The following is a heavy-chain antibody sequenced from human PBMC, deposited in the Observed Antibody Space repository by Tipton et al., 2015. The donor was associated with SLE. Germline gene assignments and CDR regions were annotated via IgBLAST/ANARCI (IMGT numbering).Heavy chain of an antibody. J-gene: IGHJ3*02. CDR3: ARSVGGIGGGYFEI. Sequence: TLSLTCTVSGGSISSDYWTWIRQPPGKGLEWIGDIYFAGSSKYNPSLRGRVTISVDTSKTQFSLRLSSVTAADTAVYYCARSVGGIGGGYFEIWGQGTKAIVSS. CDR2: IYFAGSS. V-gene: IGHV4-59*01. CDR1: GGSISSDY. D-gene: IGHD2-15*01.